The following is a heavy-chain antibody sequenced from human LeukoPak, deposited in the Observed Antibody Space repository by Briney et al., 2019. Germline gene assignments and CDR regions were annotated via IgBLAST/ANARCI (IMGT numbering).Heavy chain of an antibody. V-gene: IGHV3-21*01. Sequence: NPGGSLRLSCAASGFTFSSYEMNWVRQAPGKGLEWVSFISTSSSYIYYADSVKGRFTISRDNAKNSLYLEMNSLRAEDTAVYYCAKDGSMPWGYYMDVWGKGTTVTISS. CDR2: ISTSSSYI. CDR1: GFTFSSYE. CDR3: AKDGSMPWGYYMDV. D-gene: IGHD2/OR15-2a*01. J-gene: IGHJ6*03.